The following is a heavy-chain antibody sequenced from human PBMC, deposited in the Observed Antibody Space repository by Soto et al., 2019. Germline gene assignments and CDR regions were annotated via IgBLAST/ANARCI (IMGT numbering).Heavy chain of an antibody. Sequence: GGSLRLSCAASGFTFDDYAMHWVRQAPGKGLEWVSGISWNSGSIGYADSVKGRFTISRDNAKNSLYLQMNSLRAEDTALYYCAKKTDYDILTGHFDYWGQGTLVTVSS. J-gene: IGHJ4*02. D-gene: IGHD3-9*01. V-gene: IGHV3-9*01. CDR3: AKKTDYDILTGHFDY. CDR2: ISWNSGSI. CDR1: GFTFDDYA.